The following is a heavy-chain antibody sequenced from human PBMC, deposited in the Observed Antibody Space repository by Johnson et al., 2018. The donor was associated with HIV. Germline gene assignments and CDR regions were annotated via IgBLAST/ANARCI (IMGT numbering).Heavy chain of an antibody. V-gene: IGHV3-74*02. CDR1: GFTFSSYW. Sequence: VQLVESGGGLVQPGGSLRLSCVVSGFTFSSYWMHWVRQAPGKGLVWVSHINSDGSSTNYADSVKGRFTISRDNAKSTLYLQMNSLRAEDTALYYCARAGGTGTAYDAFDMWGQGTMVTVSS. D-gene: IGHD1-7*01. CDR2: INSDGSST. J-gene: IGHJ3*02. CDR3: ARAGGTGTAYDAFDM.